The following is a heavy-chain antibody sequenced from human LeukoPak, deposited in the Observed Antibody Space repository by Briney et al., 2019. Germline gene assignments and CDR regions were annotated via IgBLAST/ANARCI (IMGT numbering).Heavy chain of an antibody. D-gene: IGHD6-25*01. V-gene: IGHV4-39*01. CDR1: GGSISSSSYY. J-gene: IGHJ4*02. CDR3: ARHPLAGATAPNYFDY. Sequence: SETLSLTCTVSGGSISSSSYYWGWIRQPPGKGLEWIGSIYYSGSTYYNPSHKSRVTISVDTSKNQFSLKLSSVTAADTAVYYCARHPLAGATAPNYFDYWGQGTLVTVSS. CDR2: IYYSGST.